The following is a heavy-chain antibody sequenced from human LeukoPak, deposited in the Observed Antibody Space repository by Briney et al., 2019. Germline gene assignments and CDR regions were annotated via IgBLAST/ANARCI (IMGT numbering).Heavy chain of an antibody. CDR2: IYSGGST. CDR1: GLTVSKNY. CDR3: ARVGGH. Sequence: GGSLRLSCAASGLTVSKNYMSWVRQAPGKGLESVSVIYSGGSTYYADSVGGRFTISRDNSKNTLYLQMNSLRVEDTAVYYCARVGGHWGQGTLVTVSS. D-gene: IGHD3-10*01. V-gene: IGHV3-53*01. J-gene: IGHJ4*02.